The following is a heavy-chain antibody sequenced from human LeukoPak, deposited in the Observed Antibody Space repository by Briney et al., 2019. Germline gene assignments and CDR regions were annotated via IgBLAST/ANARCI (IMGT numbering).Heavy chain of an antibody. CDR1: GYTFTGYY. CDR2: INPSGGST. V-gene: IGHV1-46*01. D-gene: IGHD2-2*01. J-gene: IGHJ6*03. CDR3: ARDRSKCSSTSCYLHYYYYMDV. Sequence: GASVKVSCKASGYTFTGYYMHWVRQAPGQGLEWMGIINPSGGSTSYAQKFQGRVTMTRDMSTSTVYMELSSLRSEDTAVYYCARDRSKCSSTSCYLHYYYYMDVWGKGTTVTVSS.